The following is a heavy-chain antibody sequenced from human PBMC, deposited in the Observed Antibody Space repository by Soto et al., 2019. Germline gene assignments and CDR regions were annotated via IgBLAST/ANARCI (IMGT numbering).Heavy chain of an antibody. CDR1: GFTFSSYS. Sequence: PGGSLRLSCAASGFTFSSYSMNWVRQAPGKGLEWVSSISSSSSYIYYADSVKGRFTISRDNAKNSLYLQMNSLRAEDTAVYYCARDPDGSSGWYGNYFDYWGQGTLVTVSS. CDR2: ISSSSSYI. V-gene: IGHV3-21*01. D-gene: IGHD6-19*01. J-gene: IGHJ4*02. CDR3: ARDPDGSSGWYGNYFDY.